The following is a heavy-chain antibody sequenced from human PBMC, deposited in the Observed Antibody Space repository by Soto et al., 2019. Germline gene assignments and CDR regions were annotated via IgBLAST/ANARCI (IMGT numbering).Heavy chain of an antibody. V-gene: IGHV3-23*01. CDR2: ITDSGANT. Sequence: LRLSCAASGFTFSSYAMNWVRQAPGRGLEWVSTITDSGANTYYADSVKGRFTVSRDNSKNTLYLQMNSLRAEDTAVYYCAKTFYYGSGTQIVFDNWGQGTLVTVSS. D-gene: IGHD3-10*01. CDR1: GFTFSSYA. J-gene: IGHJ4*02. CDR3: AKTFYYGSGTQIVFDN.